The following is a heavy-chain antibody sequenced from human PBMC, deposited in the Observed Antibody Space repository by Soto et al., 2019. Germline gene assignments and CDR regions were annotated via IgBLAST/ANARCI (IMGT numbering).Heavy chain of an antibody. V-gene: IGHV1-18*01. J-gene: IGHJ4*01. D-gene: IGHD3-22*01. CDR3: AIVAEYYDGSSGPVPFED. CDR2: ISAYNGNT. Sequence: GASVKVSCKASGYTFTSYGISWVRQAPGQGLEWMGWISAYNGNTNYAQKLQGRVTMTTDTSTSTAYMELRSLRSDDTAVYYCAIVAEYYDGSSGPVPFEDCGLGTLVTVSS. CDR1: GYTFTSYG.